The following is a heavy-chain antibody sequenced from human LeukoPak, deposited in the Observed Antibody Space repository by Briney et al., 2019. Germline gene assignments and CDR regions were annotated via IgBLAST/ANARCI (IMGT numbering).Heavy chain of an antibody. J-gene: IGHJ4*02. V-gene: IGHV1-46*01. Sequence: ASVNVSCTASGYIFISYYIHWVRQAPGQGLEWMGVINPSDGSTNYAQKFQGRVTMTRDTSTTTVYLELSGLRSEDTAVYYCASDVAREFDYWGQGTLVTVSS. CDR3: ASDVAREFDY. CDR1: GYIFISYY. CDR2: INPSDGST. D-gene: IGHD5-24*01.